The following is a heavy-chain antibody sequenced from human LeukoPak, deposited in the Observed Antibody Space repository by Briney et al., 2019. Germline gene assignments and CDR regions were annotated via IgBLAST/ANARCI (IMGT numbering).Heavy chain of an antibody. CDR3: VKDRWADYYGSGTYFDS. V-gene: IGHV3-43*02. Sequence: GGSLRLSCAASGFTFDDYAMHWVRQAPGKGLEWVSLISGDGGPTYYADSVKGRFTISRDNSTNTLYLRMSSLRVEDTAVYYCVKDRWADYYGSGTYFDSWGQGTLVTVSS. D-gene: IGHD3-10*01. CDR1: GFTFDDYA. J-gene: IGHJ4*02. CDR2: ISGDGGPT.